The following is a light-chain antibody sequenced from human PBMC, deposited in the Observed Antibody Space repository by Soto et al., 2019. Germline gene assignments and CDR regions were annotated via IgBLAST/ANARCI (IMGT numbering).Light chain of an antibody. V-gene: IGLV1-44*01. CDR1: SSNIGSNT. CDR2: RNN. CDR3: AAWDDSLNGVT. Sequence: QSVLTQPPSASGTPGQRVTISCSGSSSNIGSNTVTWYQQLPGTAPKLLIYRNNQRPSGVPDRFFGSKSGTSASLAITGVQSEDEADYYCAAWDDSLNGVTFGGGTKLTVL. J-gene: IGLJ2*01.